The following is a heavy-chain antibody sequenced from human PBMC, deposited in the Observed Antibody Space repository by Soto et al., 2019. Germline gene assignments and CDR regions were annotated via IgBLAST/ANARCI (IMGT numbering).Heavy chain of an antibody. J-gene: IGHJ6*03. D-gene: IGHD5-12*01. CDR3: ARDRALYSGYENYYYYMDV. CDR2: ISACNGNT. Sequence: ASVKVSCKASGYTFTSYGISWVRQAPGQGLEWMGWISACNGNTNYSQKFQGRVTITTDTSTSTAYMELSSLRSEDTAVYYCARDRALYSGYENYYYYMDVCGKGTMVTVSS. CDR1: GYTFTSYG. V-gene: IGHV1-18*01.